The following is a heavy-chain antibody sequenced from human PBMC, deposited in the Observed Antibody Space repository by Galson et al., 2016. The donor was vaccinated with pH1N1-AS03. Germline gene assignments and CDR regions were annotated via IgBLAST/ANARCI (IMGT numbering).Heavy chain of an antibody. CDR2: VQHRGDT. Sequence: SETLSLTCTVSGFSINNDYFWGWVRQPPGRGLEWIGSVQHRGDTYYNPSLKSRVAISVDTSKNQFSLRLSSLTAADTAVYYCVRSGRNISVYGVTPNWFDPWGQGTLVTVSS. CDR1: GFSINNDYF. CDR3: VRSGRNISVYGVTPNWFDP. V-gene: IGHV4-38-2*02. J-gene: IGHJ5*02. D-gene: IGHD3-3*02.